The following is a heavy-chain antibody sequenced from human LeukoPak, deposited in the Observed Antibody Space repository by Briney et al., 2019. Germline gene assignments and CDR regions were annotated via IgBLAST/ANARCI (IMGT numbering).Heavy chain of an antibody. Sequence: SETLSLTCAVYGGSFSGYYWSWIRQPPGKGLEWIGEINHSGSTNYNPSLKSRVTISVDTSKNQFSLKLSSVTAAGTAVYYCARVYPNYYDSSGYSSYFDYWGQGTLVTVSS. CDR1: GGSFSGYY. D-gene: IGHD3-22*01. J-gene: IGHJ4*02. V-gene: IGHV4-34*01. CDR2: INHSGST. CDR3: ARVYPNYYDSSGYSSYFDY.